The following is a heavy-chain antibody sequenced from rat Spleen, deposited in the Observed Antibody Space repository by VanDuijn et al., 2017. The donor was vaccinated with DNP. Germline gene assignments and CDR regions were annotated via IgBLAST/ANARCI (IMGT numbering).Heavy chain of an antibody. Sequence: QVQLKESGPGLVQPSQTLSLTCTVSGFPLTNYHVHWVRQPPGKGLEWMGGLWTDGDTSYNSALKSRLSLSRDTSKSQVFLKMNSLQAEDTATYYCARDQVITFFDHWGQGVMVTVSS. CDR3: ARDQVITFFDH. CDR2: LWTDGDT. D-gene: IGHD1-1*01. V-gene: IGHV2-32*01. J-gene: IGHJ2*01. CDR1: GFPLTNYH.